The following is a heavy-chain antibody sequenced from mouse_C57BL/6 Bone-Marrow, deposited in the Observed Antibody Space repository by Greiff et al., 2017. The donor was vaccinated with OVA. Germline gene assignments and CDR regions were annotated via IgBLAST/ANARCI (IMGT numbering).Heavy chain of an antibody. CDR1: GYAFSSSW. V-gene: IGHV1-82*01. CDR2: IYPGDGDT. Sequence: LVESGPELVKPGASVKISCKASGYAFSSSWMNWVKQRPGKGLEWIGRIYPGDGDTNYNGKFKGKATLTADKSSSTAYMQLSSLTSEDSAVYFCARGRGSITTVVATRYFDVWGTGTTVTVSS. J-gene: IGHJ1*03. CDR3: ARGRGSITTVVATRYFDV. D-gene: IGHD1-1*01.